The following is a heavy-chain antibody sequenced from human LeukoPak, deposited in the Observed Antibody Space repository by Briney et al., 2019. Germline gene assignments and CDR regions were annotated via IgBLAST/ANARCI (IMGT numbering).Heavy chain of an antibody. Sequence: PGGSLRLSCAASGFTFSSYWMSWVRQAPGKGLEWVANIKQDGSEKYYVDSVKGRFTISRDNAKNSLYLQMNSLRAEDTAVYYCARVGKEYDFWSGYFGYWGQGTLVTVSS. J-gene: IGHJ4*02. CDR3: ARVGKEYDFWSGYFGY. V-gene: IGHV3-7*01. CDR1: GFTFSSYW. CDR2: IKQDGSEK. D-gene: IGHD3-3*01.